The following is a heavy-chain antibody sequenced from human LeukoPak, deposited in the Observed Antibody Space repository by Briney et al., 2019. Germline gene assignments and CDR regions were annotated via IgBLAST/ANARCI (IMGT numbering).Heavy chain of an antibody. D-gene: IGHD6-19*01. CDR3: ATRHGGIAVAGEGMDV. Sequence: SVKVSCKASGYTFTSYYMHWVRQAPGQGLEWMGRIIPILGIANYAQKFQGRVTITADKSTSTAYMELSSLRSEDTAVYYCATRHGGIAVAGEGMDVWGQGTTVTVSS. CDR2: IIPILGIA. V-gene: IGHV1-69*02. CDR1: GYTFTSYY. J-gene: IGHJ6*02.